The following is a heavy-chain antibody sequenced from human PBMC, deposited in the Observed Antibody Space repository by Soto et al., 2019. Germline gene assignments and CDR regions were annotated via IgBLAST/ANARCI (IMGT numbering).Heavy chain of an antibody. CDR3: ARYPAHWDCTYLNPGDY. CDR1: GYTFLTYY. J-gene: IGHJ4*01. Sequence: ASLNVSFKAAGYTFLTYYISWVRQSPGQCLELMGWISTKNGHTNYAQKLQDRVTMNTDTSKSTAYMELTSLRYDDTDVYYCARYPAHWDCTYLNPGDYWG. CDR2: ISTKNGHT. V-gene: IGHV1-18*01. D-gene: IGHD1-26*01.